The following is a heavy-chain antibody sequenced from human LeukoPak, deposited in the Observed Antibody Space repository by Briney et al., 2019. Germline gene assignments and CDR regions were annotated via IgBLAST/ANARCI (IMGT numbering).Heavy chain of an antibody. CDR3: ARSAAANWFDP. V-gene: IGHV1-8*01. D-gene: IGHD6-13*01. CDR2: MNPNSGNT. CDR1: GYTFTSYD. Sequence: ASVKVSCKASGYTFTSYDINWVRQATGQGLEWMGWMNPNSGNTGYAQKFQGRVTTTRNTSIGTAYMELSSLRSEDTAVYYCARSAAANWFDPWGQGTLVTVSS. J-gene: IGHJ5*02.